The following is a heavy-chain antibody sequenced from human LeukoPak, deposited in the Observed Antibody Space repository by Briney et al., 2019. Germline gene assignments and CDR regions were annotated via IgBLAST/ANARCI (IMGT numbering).Heavy chain of an antibody. J-gene: IGHJ4*02. D-gene: IGHD2-15*01. CDR2: IIPILGIA. Sequence: GASVTVSCKPSGGTFSSYAISWVRQAPGQGLEWMGRIIPILGIANYAQKFQGRVTITADKSTSTAYMELSSLRSEDTAVYYCARLYCSGGSCYPSQDYWGQGTLVTVSS. CDR1: GGTFSSYA. CDR3: ARLYCSGGSCYPSQDY. V-gene: IGHV1-69*04.